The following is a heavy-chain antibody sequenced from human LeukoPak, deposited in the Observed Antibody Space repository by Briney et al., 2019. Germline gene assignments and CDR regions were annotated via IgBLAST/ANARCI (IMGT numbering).Heavy chain of an antibody. V-gene: IGHV4-39*01. Sequence: PSETLSLTCTVSGGSISSSSYYWGWIRQPPGKGLEWIGSIYYSGSTNYNPSLKSRVTISVDTSKNQFSLKLSSVTAADTAVYYCARHRYYDFWSGYPYYFDYWGQGTLVTVSS. CDR1: GGSISSSSYY. J-gene: IGHJ4*02. CDR2: IYYSGST. CDR3: ARHRYYDFWSGYPYYFDY. D-gene: IGHD3-3*01.